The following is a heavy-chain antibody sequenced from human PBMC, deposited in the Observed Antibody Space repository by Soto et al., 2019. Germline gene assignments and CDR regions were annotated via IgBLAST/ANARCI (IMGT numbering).Heavy chain of an antibody. D-gene: IGHD3-3*01. V-gene: IGHV4-59*08. J-gene: IGHJ6*03. CDR3: ARHPYYDFWSGYYTYYYYMDV. CDR1: GGSISSYY. Sequence: SETLSLTCTVSGGSISSYYWSWIRQPPGKGLEWIGYIYYSGSTNYNPSLKSRVTISVDTSKNQFSLKLSSVTAADTAVYYCARHPYYDFWSGYYTYYYYMDVWGKGTTVTVSS. CDR2: IYYSGST.